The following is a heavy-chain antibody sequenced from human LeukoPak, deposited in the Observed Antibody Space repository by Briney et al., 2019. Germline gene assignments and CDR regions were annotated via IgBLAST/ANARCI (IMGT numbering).Heavy chain of an antibody. CDR2: IWYDGSNK. V-gene: IGHV3-33*01. CDR1: GFTFSSYG. Sequence: PGGSLRLSCAASGFTFSSYGMHWVRQAPGKGLEWVAVIWYDGSNKYYADSVKGRFTISRDNSKNTLYLQMNSLRAEDTALYYCARVNRMVPGYCSGGTCPGDYWGQGTLVTVSS. CDR3: ARVNRMVPGYCSGGTCPGDY. J-gene: IGHJ4*02. D-gene: IGHD2-15*01.